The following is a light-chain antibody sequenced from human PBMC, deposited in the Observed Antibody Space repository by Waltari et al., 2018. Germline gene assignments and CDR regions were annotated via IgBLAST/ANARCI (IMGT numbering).Light chain of an antibody. CDR1: KVGNKD. CDR2: QNS. V-gene: IGLV3-1*01. J-gene: IGLJ2*01. Sequence: SYDLTQPPSVSVSPGETANIACSGNKVGNKDVCWYQQKPGQSPVLIVSQNSRRPSGIPERFSGSNSGNTATLMISGTQTSDEADYYCQVWDGNSVVFGGGTKLAVL. CDR3: QVWDGNSVV.